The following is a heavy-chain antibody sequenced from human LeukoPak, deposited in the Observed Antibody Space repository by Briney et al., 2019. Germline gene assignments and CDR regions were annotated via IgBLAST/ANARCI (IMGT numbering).Heavy chain of an antibody. D-gene: IGHD6-19*01. J-gene: IGHJ4*02. V-gene: IGHV3-30*18. Sequence: GRSLRLSCAASGFTFSSYGMHWVRQAPGKGLEWVAVISYDGSNKNSADSVKGRFTISRDNSKNSLYLPMSSLRARETAVYYCAKEVARGWYYLDYWGQGTLVTVSS. CDR3: AKEVARGWYYLDY. CDR1: GFTFSSYG. CDR2: ISYDGSNK.